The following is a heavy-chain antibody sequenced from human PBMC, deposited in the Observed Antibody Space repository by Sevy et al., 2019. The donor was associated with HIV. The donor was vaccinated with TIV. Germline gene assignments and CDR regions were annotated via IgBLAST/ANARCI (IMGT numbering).Heavy chain of an antibody. J-gene: IGHJ4*02. CDR1: DDSINSYY. V-gene: IGHV4-59*08. CDR2: IYNNIGST. D-gene: IGHD2-2*01. Sequence: SETLSLTCSVSDDSINSYYWSWIRQPPGKGLEWIGYIYNNIGSTSYNPSLTSRVTISVATSKNQFSLKLTSVTAADTAVYYCARGAVVIGTTATPVLDFWGLGSLVTVSS. CDR3: ARGAVVIGTTATPVLDF.